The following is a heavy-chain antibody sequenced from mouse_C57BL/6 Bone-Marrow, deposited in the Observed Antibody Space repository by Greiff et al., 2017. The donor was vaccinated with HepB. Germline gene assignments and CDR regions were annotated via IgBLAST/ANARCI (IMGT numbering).Heavy chain of an antibody. CDR2: MSSISST. D-gene: IGHD2-1*01. Sequence: EVQVVDSGGGLVKPGGSLKLSCAASGFTFSNFGMSWVRQTPEKRLEWVASMSSISSTYYPDSVKGRFTVSRDNARNILYLQMSSLRSEDTAMYYCARSHGGNYVGYFDYWGQGTALTVSS. J-gene: IGHJ2*01. CDR3: ARSHGGNYVGYFDY. CDR1: GFTFSNFG. V-gene: IGHV5-6-5*01.